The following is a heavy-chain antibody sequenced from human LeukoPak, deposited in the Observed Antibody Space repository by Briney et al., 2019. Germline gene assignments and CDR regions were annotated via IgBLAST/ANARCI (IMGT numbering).Heavy chain of an antibody. J-gene: IGHJ4*02. CDR1: GGSFSGYY. Sequence: PSETLSLTCAVYGGSFSGYYWSWIRQPPGKGLEWIGEINHNGSTNYNPSLKSRVTISVDTSKNQFSLKLSSVTAADTAVYYCARIGYCSGGSCYSKSYFDYWGQGTLVTVSS. CDR2: INHNGST. D-gene: IGHD2-15*01. CDR3: ARIGYCSGGSCYSKSYFDY. V-gene: IGHV4-34*01.